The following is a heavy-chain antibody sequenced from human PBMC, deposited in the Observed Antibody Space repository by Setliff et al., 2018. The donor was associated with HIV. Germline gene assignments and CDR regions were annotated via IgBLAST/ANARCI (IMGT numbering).Heavy chain of an antibody. J-gene: IGHJ3*02. CDR1: GGSISSSSHY. Sequence: PSETLSLTCTVSGGSISSSSHYWGWIRQPPGKGLEWIGSIYFSGSTYYNPSLKSRVTISVDTSKNQFSLKLSSVPAADTAVYYCARPRYTYGTPPAFDIWGRGTVVTVSS. CDR2: IYFSGST. V-gene: IGHV4-39*01. CDR3: ARPRYTYGTPPAFDI. D-gene: IGHD5-18*01.